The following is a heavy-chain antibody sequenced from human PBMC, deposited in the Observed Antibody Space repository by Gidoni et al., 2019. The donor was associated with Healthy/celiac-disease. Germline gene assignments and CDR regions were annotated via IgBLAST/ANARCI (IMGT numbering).Heavy chain of an antibody. Sequence: QVQLVQSGAEVKKPGASVTVPCKASGYTFTGYYMHWVRQAPGQGLEWMGWINPNSGGTNYAQKFQGWVTMTRDTSISTAYMELSRLRSDDTAVYYCARDQGDYDFWSGYGMDVWGQGTTVTVSS. CDR2: INPNSGGT. CDR3: ARDQGDYDFWSGYGMDV. V-gene: IGHV1-2*04. J-gene: IGHJ6*02. D-gene: IGHD3-3*01. CDR1: GYTFTGYY.